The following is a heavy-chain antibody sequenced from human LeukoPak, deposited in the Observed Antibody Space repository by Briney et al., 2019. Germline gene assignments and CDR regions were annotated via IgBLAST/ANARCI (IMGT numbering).Heavy chain of an antibody. Sequence: GGSLRLSCAASGFTFSSYWMSWVRQAPGKGLEWVANIKQDGSAKDYVDSVKGRFTISRDNAENSLYLQMNSLRAEDTAVYYCAKNIFREYSSSEGPLDYWGQGTLVTVSS. V-gene: IGHV3-7*05. CDR1: GFTFSSYW. CDR3: AKNIFREYSSSEGPLDY. D-gene: IGHD6-6*01. J-gene: IGHJ4*02. CDR2: IKQDGSAK.